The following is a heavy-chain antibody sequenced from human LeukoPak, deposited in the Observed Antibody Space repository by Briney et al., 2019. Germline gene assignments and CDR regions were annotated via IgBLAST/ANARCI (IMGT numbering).Heavy chain of an antibody. D-gene: IGHD3-3*01. CDR3: ASRNRITVFGVITEYYMDV. Sequence: SETLSLTCAVYGGSFSGYYWSWIRQPPGKGLEWIEEINHSGSTNYNPSLKSRVTMSVDTSKNQFSLKLSSVIAADTAVYYCASRNRITVFGVITEYYMDVWGKGTTVTVSS. V-gene: IGHV4-34*01. CDR1: GGSFSGYY. CDR2: INHSGST. J-gene: IGHJ6*03.